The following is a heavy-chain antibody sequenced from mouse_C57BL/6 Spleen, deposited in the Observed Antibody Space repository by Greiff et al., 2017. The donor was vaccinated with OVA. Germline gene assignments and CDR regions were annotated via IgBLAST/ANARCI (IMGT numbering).Heavy chain of an antibody. Sequence: QVTLKGSGPGILQPSQSLSLTCSFSGFSLSTFGMGVGWIRPPSGKGLEWLAHIWWDDDKYYNPALKRRLTLSKDTSKNQVFLKIANVDTADTATYYCARVRALVLRYYAMDYWGQGTSVTVSS. J-gene: IGHJ4*01. CDR3: ARVRALVLRYYAMDY. V-gene: IGHV8-8*01. CDR1: GFSLSTFGMG. D-gene: IGHD1-1*01. CDR2: IWWDDDK.